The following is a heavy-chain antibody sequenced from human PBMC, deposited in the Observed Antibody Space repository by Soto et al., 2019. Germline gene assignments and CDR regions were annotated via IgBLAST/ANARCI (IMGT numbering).Heavy chain of an antibody. D-gene: IGHD2-8*01. V-gene: IGHV4-34*01. CDR2: INHSGST. J-gene: IGHJ4*02. Sequence: SETLSLTCAVYGGSFSGYYWSWIRQPPGKGLEWIGEINHSGSTNYNPSLKSRVTISVDTSKNQFSLKLSSVTAADTAVYYCARGPVRGYCTNGVCYTGFDYWGQGTLVTVSS. CDR3: ARGPVRGYCTNGVCYTGFDY. CDR1: GGSFSGYY.